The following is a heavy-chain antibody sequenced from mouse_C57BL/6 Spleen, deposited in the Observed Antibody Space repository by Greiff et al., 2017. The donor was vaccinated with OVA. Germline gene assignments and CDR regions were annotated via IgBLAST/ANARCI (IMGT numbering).Heavy chain of an antibody. D-gene: IGHD1-1*01. V-gene: IGHV1-69*01. CDR1: GYTFTSYW. CDR3: ARWITTVAYFDY. CDR2: IDPSDSYT. J-gene: IGHJ2*01. Sequence: QVQLQQSGAELVMPGASVKLSCKASGYTFTSYWMHWVKQRPGQGLEWIGEIDPSDSYTNYNQKFKGKSTLTVDKSSSTAYMQLSSLTSEDSAVYYCARWITTVAYFDYWGQGTTLTVSS.